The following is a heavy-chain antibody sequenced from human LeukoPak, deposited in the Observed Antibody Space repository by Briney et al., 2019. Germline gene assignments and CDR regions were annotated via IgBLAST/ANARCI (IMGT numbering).Heavy chain of an antibody. CDR2: IIPIFHTA. CDR3: AKAEIGIAVDHRGDYYYCYMDV. J-gene: IGHJ6*03. D-gene: IGHD6-19*01. V-gene: IGHV1-69*13. CDR1: GGTFSNYG. Sequence: GASVKVSCKASGGTFSNYGISWVRQAPGQGLEWMGGIIPIFHTANYAQKFQGRVTITADESTSTAYMELNSLRAEDTAVYYCAKAEIGIAVDHRGDYYYCYMDVWGKGTTVTVSS.